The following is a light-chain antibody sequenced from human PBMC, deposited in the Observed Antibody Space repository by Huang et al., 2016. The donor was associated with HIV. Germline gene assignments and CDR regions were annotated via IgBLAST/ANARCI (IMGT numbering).Light chain of an antibody. CDR1: QGISNF. Sequence: DIQMTQSPSSLSASIGDRVTITCRASQGISNFLAWYQQKPGKAPKLLVYSASTLESGVPSRFSGSGSGTDYFLTITSLQPEDFATYYCQQYHLTPPTFGQGTKVEIK. CDR2: SAS. CDR3: QQYHLTPPT. J-gene: IGKJ1*01. V-gene: IGKV1-NL1*01.